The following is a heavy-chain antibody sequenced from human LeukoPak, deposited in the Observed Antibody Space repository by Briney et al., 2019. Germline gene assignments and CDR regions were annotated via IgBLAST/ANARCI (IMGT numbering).Heavy chain of an antibody. V-gene: IGHV3-74*01. CDR2: IDDDGRTTT. Sequence: GGSLRLSCAASGFTFSSYWMHWVRQAPGKGLMWVSHIDDDGRTTTNYADSVKGRFTISGDNAKNTVYLQMNSLRAEDTAVYYCARMGSGGGYFNWYFDLWGRGTLVTVSS. CDR1: GFTFSSYW. J-gene: IGHJ2*01. D-gene: IGHD3-22*01. CDR3: ARMGSGGGYFNWYFDL.